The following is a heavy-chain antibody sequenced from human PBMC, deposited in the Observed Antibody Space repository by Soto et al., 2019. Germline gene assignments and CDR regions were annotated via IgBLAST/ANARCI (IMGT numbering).Heavy chain of an antibody. CDR1: GFTFSSYA. V-gene: IGHV3-30-3*01. J-gene: IGHJ4*02. Sequence: GGSLRLSCAASGFTFSSYAMHWVRQAPGKGLEWVAVISYDGSNKYYADSVKGRFTISRDNSKNTLYLQMNSLRAEDTAVYYCARTPTFSNFGVVIPHPIDYRGQGTLVTVSS. CDR3: ARTPTFSNFGVVIPHPIDY. CDR2: ISYDGSNK. D-gene: IGHD3-3*01.